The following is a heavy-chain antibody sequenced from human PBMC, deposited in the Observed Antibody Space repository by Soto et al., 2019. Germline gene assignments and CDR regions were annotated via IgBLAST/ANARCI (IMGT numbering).Heavy chain of an antibody. CDR3: ARDRSSGSSSTYYLNYGMDV. J-gene: IGHJ6*02. V-gene: IGHV4-31*03. CDR1: GGSISSGGYY. D-gene: IGHD3-10*01. CDR2: IYYSGST. Sequence: SETLSLTCTVSGGSISSGGYYWSWIRQHPEKGLEWIGYIYYSGSTYYNPSLKSRVTISVDTSKNQFSLKLSSMTAADTAVYYCARDRSSGSSSTYYLNYGMDVWGQGTMVTVSS.